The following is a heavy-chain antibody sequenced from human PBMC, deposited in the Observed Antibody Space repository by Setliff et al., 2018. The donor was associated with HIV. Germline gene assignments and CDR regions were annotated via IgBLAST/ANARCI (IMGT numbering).Heavy chain of an antibody. J-gene: IGHJ4*02. D-gene: IGHD3-22*01. Sequence: KVSCKASGYSFISHDINWVRQAPGQGLEGMGRISIYNGNVNTAPKFQGRVTMTTDTSTNTAYLELRSLRSDDTAVYYCARDDDVIMVVVGGDYWGQGTLVTVSS. CDR2: ISIYNGNV. CDR3: ARDDDVIMVVVGGDY. CDR1: GYSFISHD. V-gene: IGHV1-18*01.